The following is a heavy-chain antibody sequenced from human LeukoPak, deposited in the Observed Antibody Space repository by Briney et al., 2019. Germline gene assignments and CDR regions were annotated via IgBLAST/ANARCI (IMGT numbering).Heavy chain of an antibody. D-gene: IGHD6-19*01. CDR1: GGSISSYY. J-gene: IGHJ4*02. Sequence: SETLSLTCTVSGGSISSYYWSWIRQPAGKGLEWIGRIYTSGSTNYNPSLKSRVTMSVDTSKNQFSLKLNSVTAADTAVYYCASSGYSSGWSAYYFDYWGQGTLVTVSS. CDR3: ASSGYSSGWSAYYFDY. V-gene: IGHV4-4*07. CDR2: IYTSGST.